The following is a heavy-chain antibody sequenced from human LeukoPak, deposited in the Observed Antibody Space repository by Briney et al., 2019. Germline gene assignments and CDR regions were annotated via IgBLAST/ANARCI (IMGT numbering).Heavy chain of an antibody. CDR1: GYTFTSYA. V-gene: IGHV1-3*01. Sequence: GASVKVSCKASGYTFTSYAMHWVRQAPGQRLEWMGWINAGNGNTKYSQKFQGRVTITRDTSASTAYMELSSLRSEDTAVYYCAREEQGILTGYYGFDYWGQGTLDTVSS. CDR2: INAGNGNT. J-gene: IGHJ4*02. CDR3: AREEQGILTGYYGFDY. D-gene: IGHD3-9*01.